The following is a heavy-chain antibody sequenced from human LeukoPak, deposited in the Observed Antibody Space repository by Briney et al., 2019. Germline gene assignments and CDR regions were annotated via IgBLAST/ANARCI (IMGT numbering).Heavy chain of an antibody. CDR2: ISYDGSNK. CDR3: ARDIVVVVAATPPYYYYGMDV. CDR1: GFTFSSYA. Sequence: GGSLRLSCAASGFTFSSYAMHWVRQAPGKGLEWVAVISYDGSNKYYADSVKGRFTISRDNSKNTLYLQMNSLRAEDTAVYYCARDIVVVVAATPPYYYYGMDVWGQGTTVTVSS. D-gene: IGHD2-15*01. V-gene: IGHV3-30-3*01. J-gene: IGHJ6*02.